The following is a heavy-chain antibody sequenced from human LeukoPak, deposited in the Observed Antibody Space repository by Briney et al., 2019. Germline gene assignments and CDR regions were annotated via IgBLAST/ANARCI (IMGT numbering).Heavy chain of an antibody. CDR3: ARREYCSGGSCYDY. V-gene: IGHV5-10-1*01. Sequence: GEALQISCKGSGYGFTSYWISWVRPMPGKGRGWMGRIDPSESDTKYSPSFQGHVTISADKSITTAYLQCSSLNASPTAMYYFARREYCSGGSCYDYCGQGTLVTVSS. CDR1: GYGFTSYW. CDR2: IDPSESDT. J-gene: IGHJ4*02. D-gene: IGHD2-15*01.